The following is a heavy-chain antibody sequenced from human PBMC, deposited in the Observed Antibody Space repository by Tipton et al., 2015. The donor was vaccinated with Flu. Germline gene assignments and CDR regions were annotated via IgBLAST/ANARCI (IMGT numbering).Heavy chain of an antibody. Sequence: VQLVQSGAEVKKPGESLKISCKVSAYSFANYWIGWVRQMPGKGLEWMGIIYPDDSETKYSPSFQGQVTISADKSISTAYLQWGRLKASDTAMYYCVRHPYCTNAICPPGYWYFDLWGLGTLVTVSS. CDR1: AYSFANYW. V-gene: IGHV5-51*01. D-gene: IGHD2-8*01. CDR2: IYPDDSET. CDR3: VRHPYCTNAICPPGYWYFDL. J-gene: IGHJ2*01.